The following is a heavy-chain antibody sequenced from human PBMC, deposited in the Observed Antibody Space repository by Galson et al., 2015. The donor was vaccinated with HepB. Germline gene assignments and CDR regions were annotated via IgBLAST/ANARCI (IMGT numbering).Heavy chain of an antibody. CDR2: INSVSSHI. D-gene: IGHD3-3*01. J-gene: IGHJ4*02. Sequence: SLRLSCAAYGFTFSTYSMTWVRQAPGMGLEWVSSINSVSSHIYYADSVRGRFNISRDNAKNSLSLQMNSLRVEDTAVYYCVRARREVLRFFDSDHWGQGTLVTVSS. CDR1: GFTFSTYS. V-gene: IGHV3-21*01. CDR3: VRARREVLRFFDSDH.